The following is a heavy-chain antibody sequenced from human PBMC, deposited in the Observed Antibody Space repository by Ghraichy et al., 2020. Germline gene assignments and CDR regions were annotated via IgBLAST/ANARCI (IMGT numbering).Heavy chain of an antibody. J-gene: IGHJ4*02. CDR2: IAYDDDDR. D-gene: IGHD3-10*01. CDR3: ARNAGSGKPYYIDY. Sequence: GGSLRLSCVASGFPFGNYAMHWVRQAPGKGLEWVALIAYDDDDRYYADSVKGRFTVSRDNNMNTLYLQMNNLRVDDTALYKCARNAGSGKPYYIDYWGQGAQVTVSS. V-gene: IGHV3-33*05. CDR1: GFPFGNYA.